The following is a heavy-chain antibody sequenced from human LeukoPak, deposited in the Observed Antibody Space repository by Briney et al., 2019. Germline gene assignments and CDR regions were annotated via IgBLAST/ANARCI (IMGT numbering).Heavy chain of an antibody. J-gene: IGHJ6*02. CDR1: GGSISSSSYY. Sequence: SETLSLTCTVSGGSISSSSYYWGWIRQPPGKGLEWIGSIYYSGSTYYNPSLKSRVTISVDTSKNQFSLKLSSVTAADTAVYYCARIYYYGMDVWGQGTTVTVSS. CDR2: IYYSGST. V-gene: IGHV4-39*01. CDR3: ARIYYYGMDV.